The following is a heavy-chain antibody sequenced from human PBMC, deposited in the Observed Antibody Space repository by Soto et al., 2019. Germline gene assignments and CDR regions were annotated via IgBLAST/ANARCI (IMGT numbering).Heavy chain of an antibody. Sequence: PLEILSLTCAVYGGSFIGYYWSWIRQPPGKGLEWIGEINHSGSTNYNPSLKSRVTISVDTSKNQFSLKLSSVTAADTAVCYCARITISKTRTFDYWGQGTLVTVSS. V-gene: IGHV4-34*01. CDR3: ARITISKTRTFDY. J-gene: IGHJ4*02. CDR1: GGSFIGYY. CDR2: INHSGST. D-gene: IGHD3-3*01.